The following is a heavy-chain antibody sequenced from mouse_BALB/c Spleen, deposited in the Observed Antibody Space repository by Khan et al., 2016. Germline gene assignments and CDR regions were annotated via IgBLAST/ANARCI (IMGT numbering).Heavy chain of an antibody. Sequence: QVQLQQSGAELVRPGVSVKISCKGSGYTFTDYALHWVKQSHAKSLEWIGIISTYYGDATYNQKFKDKATMTVDKSSGTTYMELARLTSEDSAIYYCAGGTSALYYSLDYWGQGTAVTVSA. V-gene: IGHV1S137*01. J-gene: IGHJ4*01. CDR2: ISTYYGDA. D-gene: IGHD2-14*01. CDR3: AGGTSALYYSLDY. CDR1: GYTFTDYA.